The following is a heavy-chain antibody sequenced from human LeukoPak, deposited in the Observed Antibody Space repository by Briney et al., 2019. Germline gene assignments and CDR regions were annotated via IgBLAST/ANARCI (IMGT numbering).Heavy chain of an antibody. CDR3: ARDLHPRLTGYFDY. D-gene: IGHD3-16*01. Sequence: GGSLRLSCVASGFTVSSYYVSWVRQAPGKGLEWVSVIYSGGSTYYADSVEGRFTVSRDNPKNTLYLEMKSLRADDAAVYYCARDLHPRLTGYFDYWGQGTVVTVSS. CDR1: GFTVSSYY. V-gene: IGHV3-53*01. J-gene: IGHJ4*02. CDR2: IYSGGST.